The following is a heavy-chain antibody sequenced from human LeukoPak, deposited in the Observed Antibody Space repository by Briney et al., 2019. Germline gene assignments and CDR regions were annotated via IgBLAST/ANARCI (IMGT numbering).Heavy chain of an antibody. CDR3: ATDSGSWRRVEY. CDR2: INPNRGGT. J-gene: IGHJ4*02. CDR1: GYSYSGYY. V-gene: IGHV1-2*02. D-gene: IGHD1-26*01. Sequence: ASVKVSCKASGYSYSGYYMHWVRQAPGQGLEWMGWINPNRGGTNYAQKLQGRVTMTTDTSTSTAYMELRSLRSDDTAVYYCATDSGSWRRVEYWGQGTLVTVSS.